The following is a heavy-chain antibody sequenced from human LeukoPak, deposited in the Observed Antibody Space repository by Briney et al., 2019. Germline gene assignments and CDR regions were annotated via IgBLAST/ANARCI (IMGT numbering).Heavy chain of an antibody. CDR1: GGTFSSYA. CDR2: IIPIFGTA. V-gene: IGHV1-69*06. CDR3: ATSNYVAAALGYFDY. J-gene: IGHJ4*02. D-gene: IGHD6-13*01. Sequence: SVKVSCKASGGTFSSYAISWVRQAPGQGLEWMGGIIPIFGTANYAQKFQGRVTITADKSTSTAYMELRSLRSDDTAVYYCATSNYVAAALGYFDYWGQGTLVTVSS.